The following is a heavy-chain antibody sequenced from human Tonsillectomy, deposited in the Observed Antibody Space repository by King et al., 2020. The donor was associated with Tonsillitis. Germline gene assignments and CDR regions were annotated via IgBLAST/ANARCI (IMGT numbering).Heavy chain of an antibody. CDR3: ARASRTTGDISNFYFDY. D-gene: IGHD7-27*01. Sequence: GQLVQSGAEVKKSGASVKVSCKASGYTFTGYYMHWVRQAPGQGLEWMGWINPNSGFTDYAQKFQGRVTMTTDSSISTAYMVLSRLRSDDTAVYYCARASRTTGDISNFYFDYWGQGTLVTVSS. J-gene: IGHJ4*02. CDR1: GYTFTGYY. V-gene: IGHV1-2*02. CDR2: INPNSGFT.